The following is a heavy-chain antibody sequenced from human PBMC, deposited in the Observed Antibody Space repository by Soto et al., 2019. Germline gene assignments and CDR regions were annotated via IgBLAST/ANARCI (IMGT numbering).Heavy chain of an antibody. CDR3: ARLQLGQKVIDY. CDR2: IFYSGGT. CDR1: GDSISTYY. Sequence: QVQLHESGPGLVKPSETLSLTCTVSGDSISTYYWSWSRQPPGQGLQWIGYIFYSGGTAYNPNLKSRVTITLDMSNTQISLTLSSVTTADTATSFYARLQLGQKVIDYWGQVTSVTVSS. J-gene: IGHJ4*02. D-gene: IGHD1-1*01. V-gene: IGHV4-59*01.